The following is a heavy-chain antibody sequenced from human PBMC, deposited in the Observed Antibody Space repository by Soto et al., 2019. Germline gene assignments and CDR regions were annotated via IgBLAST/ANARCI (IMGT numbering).Heavy chain of an antibody. V-gene: IGHV1-3*01. J-gene: IGHJ4*02. CDR2: INAGNGNT. CDR1: GGTFSSYT. D-gene: IGHD6-13*01. Sequence: ASVKVSCKASGGTFSSYTISWVRQAPGQGLEWMGWINAGNGNTKYSQKFQGRVTITRDTSISTAYMELSRLRSDDTAVYYCACTKPRYSSSWAPFDYWGQGTLVTVSS. CDR3: ACTKPRYSSSWAPFDY.